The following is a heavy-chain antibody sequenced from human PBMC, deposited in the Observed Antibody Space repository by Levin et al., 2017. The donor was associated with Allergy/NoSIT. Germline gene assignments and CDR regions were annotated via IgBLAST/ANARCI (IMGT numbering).Heavy chain of an antibody. J-gene: IGHJ6*02. CDR3: ARDRIPLNYYYEMDV. CDR1: GFTFNSYG. CDR2: IWYDGSKK. Sequence: GESLKISCAASGFTFNSYGMHWVRQAPGKGLEWVAVIWYDGSKKFYADSVKGRFTISRDKARNTLYLQMNSLRAEDTAVYYCARDRIPLNYYYEMDVWGQGTTVTVSS. V-gene: IGHV3-33*01. D-gene: IGHD2-21*01.